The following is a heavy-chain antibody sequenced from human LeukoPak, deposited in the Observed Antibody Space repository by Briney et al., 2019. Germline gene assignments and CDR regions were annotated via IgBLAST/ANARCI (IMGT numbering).Heavy chain of an antibody. V-gene: IGHV5-51*01. D-gene: IGHD4-17*01. CDR2: IYPGDSDT. J-gene: IGHJ5*02. Sequence: GESLKISCKGSGYSFTSYWIGWVRQMPGKGLEWMGIIYPGDSDTRYSPSFQGQVTISADKSISTAYLQWSSLKASDTAMYYCARRVSVTTVTRRTEHNWFDPCGQGTLVTVSS. CDR3: ARRVSVTTVTRRTEHNWFDP. CDR1: GYSFTSYW.